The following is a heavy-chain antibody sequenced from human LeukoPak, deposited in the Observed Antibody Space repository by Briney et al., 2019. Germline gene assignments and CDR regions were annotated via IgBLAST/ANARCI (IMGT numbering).Heavy chain of an antibody. Sequence: PGGSLRLSCAASGFPFSSYAMNWVRQAPGKGLEWVSYISSSGSTIYYADSVKGRFTISRDNAKNSLYLQMNSLRAEDTAVYYCARMENGGDFDYWGQGTLVTVSS. CDR2: ISSSGSTI. V-gene: IGHV3-48*03. CDR1: GFPFSSYA. J-gene: IGHJ4*02. D-gene: IGHD1-1*01. CDR3: ARMENGGDFDY.